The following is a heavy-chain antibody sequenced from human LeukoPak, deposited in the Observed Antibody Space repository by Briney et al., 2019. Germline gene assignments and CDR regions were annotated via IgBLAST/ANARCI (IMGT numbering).Heavy chain of an antibody. Sequence: GGSLRLSCAASGFTFSSYDMHWVRQATGKGLEWVSAIGTAGDTYYPGSVKGRFTISRENAKNSLYLQMNSLRAGDTAVYYCARASMEGDAFDTWGQGTMVTVSS. V-gene: IGHV3-13*01. CDR2: IGTAGDT. D-gene: IGHD6-6*01. J-gene: IGHJ3*02. CDR3: ARASMEGDAFDT. CDR1: GFTFSSYD.